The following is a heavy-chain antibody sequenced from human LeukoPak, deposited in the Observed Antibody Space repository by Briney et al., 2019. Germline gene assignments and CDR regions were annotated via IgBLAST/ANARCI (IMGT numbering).Heavy chain of an antibody. D-gene: IGHD1-26*01. J-gene: IGHJ4*02. CDR2: ISYDGSNK. Sequence: GGSLRLSCAASGFTFSSYGMHWVRQAPGKGLEWVAVISYDGSNKYYADSVKGRFTISRDNSKNTLYLQMNSLRAEDTAVYYCAKDQSPLGEFVGATSTLSFDYWGQGTLVTVSS. CDR1: GFTFSSYG. V-gene: IGHV3-30*18. CDR3: AKDQSPLGEFVGATSTLSFDY.